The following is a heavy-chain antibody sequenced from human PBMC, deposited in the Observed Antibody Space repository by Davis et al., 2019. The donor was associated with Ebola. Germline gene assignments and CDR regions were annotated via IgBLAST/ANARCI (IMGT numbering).Heavy chain of an antibody. D-gene: IGHD1-7*01. Sequence: PSETLSLTCTVSGGSISSYYWSWIRQPPGKGLEWIGYIYYSGSTNYNPSLKSRVTISVDTSKNQFSLKLSSVTAADTAVYYCARWNKTGTTTYYYYYMDVWGKGTTVTVSS. CDR3: ARWNKTGTTTYYYYYMDV. CDR1: GGSISSYY. V-gene: IGHV4-59*01. CDR2: IYYSGST. J-gene: IGHJ6*03.